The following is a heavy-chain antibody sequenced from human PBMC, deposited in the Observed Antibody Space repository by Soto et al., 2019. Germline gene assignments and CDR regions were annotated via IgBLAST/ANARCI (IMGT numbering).Heavy chain of an antibody. D-gene: IGHD5-18*01. CDR1: GFTFSSYA. CDR3: ARVDTAMVPYYYYGMDV. J-gene: IGHJ6*02. CDR2: ISYDGSNK. Sequence: SCKASGFTFSSYAMHWVRQAPGKGLEWVAVISYDGSNKYYADSVKGRFTISRGNSKNTLYLQMNSLRAEDTAVYYCARVDTAMVPYYYYGMDVWGQGTTVTVSS. V-gene: IGHV3-30-3*01.